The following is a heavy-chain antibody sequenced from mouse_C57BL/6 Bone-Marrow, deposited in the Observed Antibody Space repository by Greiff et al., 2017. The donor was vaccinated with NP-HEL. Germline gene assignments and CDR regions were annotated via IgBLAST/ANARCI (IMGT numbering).Heavy chain of an antibody. J-gene: IGHJ3*01. V-gene: IGHV1-82*01. Sequence: QVQLQQSGPELVKPGASVKISCKASGYAFSSSWMNWVKQRPGKGLEWIGRIYPGDGDTNYNGKFKGKATLTADKSSSTAYMQLSSLTSEDSAVYFCARLGLLGAYWGQGTLVTVSA. CDR3: ARLGLLGAY. CDR1: GYAFSSSW. D-gene: IGHD1-1*01. CDR2: IYPGDGDT.